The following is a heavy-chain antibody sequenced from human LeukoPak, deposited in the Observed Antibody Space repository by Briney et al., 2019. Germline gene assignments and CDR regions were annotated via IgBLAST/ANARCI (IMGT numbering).Heavy chain of an antibody. Sequence: PWETLSLTCTVSGGSISSYYWSWIRQPPGKGLEWIGYIYYSGSTNYNPSLKSRVTISVDTSKNQFSLKLSSVTAADTAVYYCARAGWDDFWSGYSYYFDYWGQGTLVTVSS. J-gene: IGHJ4*02. CDR1: GGSISSYY. CDR2: IYYSGST. V-gene: IGHV4-59*01. D-gene: IGHD3-3*01. CDR3: ARAGWDDFWSGYSYYFDY.